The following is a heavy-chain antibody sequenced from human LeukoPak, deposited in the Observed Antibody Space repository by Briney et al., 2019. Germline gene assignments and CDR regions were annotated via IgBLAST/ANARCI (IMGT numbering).Heavy chain of an antibody. CDR1: GFTFSSYA. CDR2: ISYDGSNK. V-gene: IGHV3-30-3*01. CDR3: ARDTDGELLDYYYGMDV. Sequence: GRSLRLSCAASGFTFSSYAMHWVRQAPGKGLEWVAVISYDGSNKYYADSAKGRFTISRDNSKNTLYLQMNSLRAEDTAVYYCARDTDGELLDYYYGMDVWGQGTLVTVSS. D-gene: IGHD3-10*01. J-gene: IGHJ6*02.